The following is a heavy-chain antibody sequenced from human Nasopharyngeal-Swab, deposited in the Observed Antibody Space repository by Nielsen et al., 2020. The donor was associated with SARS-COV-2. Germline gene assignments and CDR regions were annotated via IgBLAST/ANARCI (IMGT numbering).Heavy chain of an antibody. Sequence: WIRQPPGKGLEWIGYIYYSGSTNYNPSLKSRVTISVDTSKNQSSLKLSSVTAADTAVYYCARDLGRDGYNAYYYYGMDVWGQGTTVTVSS. CDR2: IYYSGST. D-gene: IGHD5-24*01. CDR3: ARDLGRDGYNAYYYYGMDV. J-gene: IGHJ6*02. V-gene: IGHV4-59*01.